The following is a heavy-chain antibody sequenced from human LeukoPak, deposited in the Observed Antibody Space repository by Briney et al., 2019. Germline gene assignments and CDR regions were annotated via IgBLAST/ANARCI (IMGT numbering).Heavy chain of an antibody. J-gene: IGHJ4*02. CDR1: GFTFSSYA. V-gene: IGHV3-30*04. CDR3: VRGAYSSSWLNFDY. D-gene: IGHD6-13*01. Sequence: GRTLRLSCAASGFTFSSYAMHWVRQAPGKGLEWVALIPYDGSNKYYADSVKGRFTVSRDNSKNTLYLQMNSLRAEDTAVYYCVRGAYSSSWLNFDYWGQGTLVAVSS. CDR2: IPYDGSNK.